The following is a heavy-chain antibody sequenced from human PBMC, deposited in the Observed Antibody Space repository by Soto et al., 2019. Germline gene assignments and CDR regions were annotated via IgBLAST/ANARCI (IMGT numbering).Heavy chain of an antibody. Sequence: QVQLVESGGGVVQPGRSLRLSCAASGFTFSSYGMHWVRQAPGKGLEWVAVIWYDGSNKYYADSVKGRFTISRDNSKNTLYLQMNSLRAEDTAMYYCARRWGYDAFDIWGQGTMVTVSS. J-gene: IGHJ3*02. D-gene: IGHD3-16*01. V-gene: IGHV3-33*01. CDR2: IWYDGSNK. CDR3: ARRWGYDAFDI. CDR1: GFTFSSYG.